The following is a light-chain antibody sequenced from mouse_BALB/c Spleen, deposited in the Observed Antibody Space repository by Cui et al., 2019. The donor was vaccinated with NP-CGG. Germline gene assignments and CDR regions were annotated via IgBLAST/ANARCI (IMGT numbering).Light chain of an antibody. Sequence: QAVVTQESALNTSPGETVTLTCRSSTGAVTTSNYANWVQEKPDHLFTGLIGGTNNRPPGVPARFSGSLLGDKAALTITGAQTEDEAIYFCALWYSNHWVFGGGTKLTVL. V-gene: IGLV1*01. CDR1: TGAVTTSNY. CDR3: ALWYSNHWV. CDR2: GTN. J-gene: IGLJ1*01.